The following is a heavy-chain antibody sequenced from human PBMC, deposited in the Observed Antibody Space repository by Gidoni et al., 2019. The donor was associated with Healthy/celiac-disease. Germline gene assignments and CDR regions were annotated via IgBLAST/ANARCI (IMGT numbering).Heavy chain of an antibody. CDR2: INPNSGGT. CDR3: ARGPYYYDSSGQERWFDP. D-gene: IGHD3-22*01. CDR1: GYTFTGYY. V-gene: IGHV1-2*02. J-gene: IGHJ5*02. Sequence: QVQLVQSGAEVKKPGASVQVSCKASGYTFTGYYMHWVRQAPGQGLEWMGWINPNSGGTNYAQKFQGRVTMTRDTSISTAYMELSRLRSDDTAVYYCARGPYYYDSSGQERWFDPWGQGTLVTVSS.